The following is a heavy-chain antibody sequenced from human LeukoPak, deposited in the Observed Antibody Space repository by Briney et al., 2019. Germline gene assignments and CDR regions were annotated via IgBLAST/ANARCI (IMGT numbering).Heavy chain of an antibody. CDR2: IYTSGRT. J-gene: IGHJ3*02. Sequence: SETLSLTYAVSVGFISSYYWSWIRQPAGKGLEWIGRIYTSGRTNYNHSLKSRVTMSVDTSKNQLSLKLSSVTAADTAVYYCARVGRITIFGVVPDAFDIWGQGTMVTVSS. V-gene: IGHV4-4*07. CDR3: ARVGRITIFGVVPDAFDI. CDR1: VGFISSYY. D-gene: IGHD3-3*01.